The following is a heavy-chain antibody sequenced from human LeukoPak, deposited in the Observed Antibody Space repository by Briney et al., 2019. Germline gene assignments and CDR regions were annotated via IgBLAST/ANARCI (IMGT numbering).Heavy chain of an antibody. J-gene: IGHJ4*02. D-gene: IGHD6-13*01. V-gene: IGHV4-59*01. Sequence: SETLSLTCTVSGGSISSYYWSWIRQPPGKGLEWIGCISYSGTTNYNPSLKSRVTISVAPSKNQFSLKLRSVTAPDTAVYYCARDRGNYFDYWGQGTLVTVSS. CDR3: ARDRGNYFDY. CDR1: GGSISSYY. CDR2: ISYSGTT.